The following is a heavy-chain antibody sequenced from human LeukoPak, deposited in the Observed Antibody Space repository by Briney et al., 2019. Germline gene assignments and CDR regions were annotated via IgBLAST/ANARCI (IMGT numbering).Heavy chain of an antibody. Sequence: ASVNVSCKASGYTFTSYDINWVRQPTGPGLEWMGWMNPNSGNTGYAQKFQGRVTITRNTSISTAYMELSSLRSDDTAVYYCAREKEWLRFFDYWVQGTLVSVRS. J-gene: IGHJ4*02. D-gene: IGHD5-12*01. CDR1: GYTFTSYD. CDR3: AREKEWLRFFDY. CDR2: MNPNSGNT. V-gene: IGHV1-8*03.